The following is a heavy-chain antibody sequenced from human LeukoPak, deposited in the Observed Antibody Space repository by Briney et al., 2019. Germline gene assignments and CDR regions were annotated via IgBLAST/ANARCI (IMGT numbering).Heavy chain of an antibody. CDR1: GFTFSTYA. J-gene: IGHJ4*02. CDR3: ARAVRDDFWSKGYFDY. CDR2: IYSGGST. V-gene: IGHV3-53*01. D-gene: IGHD3-3*01. Sequence: SGGSLRLSCAASGFTFSTYAVHWVRQAPGKGLEWVSVIYSGGSTYYADSVKGRSTISRDNSKNTLYLQMNSLRAEDTAVYYCARAVRDDFWSKGYFDYWGQGTLVTVSS.